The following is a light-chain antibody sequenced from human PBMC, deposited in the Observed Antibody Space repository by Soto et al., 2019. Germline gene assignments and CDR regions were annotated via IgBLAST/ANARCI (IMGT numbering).Light chain of an antibody. CDR2: GSN. CDR1: SSNIGSNS. Sequence: QSVLTQPASASGTPGQTITISCSGTSSNIGSNSVNWFHQHPATTPHLLIYGSNQRPSGVPDRFSASKSGTSAALAISGLQSEDEADYYCAAWDDTLNVYVFGTGTKATVL. J-gene: IGLJ1*01. CDR3: AAWDDTLNVYV. V-gene: IGLV1-44*01.